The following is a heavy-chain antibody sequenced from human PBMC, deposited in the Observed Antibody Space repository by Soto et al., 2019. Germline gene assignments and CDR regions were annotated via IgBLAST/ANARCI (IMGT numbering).Heavy chain of an antibody. D-gene: IGHD3-10*01. CDR3: SRQAYYGSGTYYSDY. Sequence: WASLKISCKASGYNFISYWVAWVRQVPGKGLEWMGIIYPGDSDATYSPSFEGQVTFSVDNSITTAYLPWISLKASDTAVYYCSRQAYYGSGTYYSDYWGQGTQVTVSS. J-gene: IGHJ4*02. CDR2: IYPGDSDA. V-gene: IGHV5-51*01. CDR1: GYNFISYW.